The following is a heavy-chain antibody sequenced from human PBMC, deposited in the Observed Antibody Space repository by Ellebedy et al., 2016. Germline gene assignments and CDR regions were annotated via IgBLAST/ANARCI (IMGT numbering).Heavy chain of an antibody. J-gene: IGHJ6*02. CDR1: GYTFTSYY. D-gene: IGHD6-6*01. CDR2: INPSGGST. V-gene: IGHV1-46*01. CDR3: AVDRIAARPEYGMDV. Sequence: ASVKVSCKASGYTFTSYYMHWVRHAPGQGLEWMGIINPSGGSTSYAQKFQGTVTMTRDTSTSTVYMELSSLRSEDTAVYYCAVDRIAARPEYGMDVWGQGTTVTVSS.